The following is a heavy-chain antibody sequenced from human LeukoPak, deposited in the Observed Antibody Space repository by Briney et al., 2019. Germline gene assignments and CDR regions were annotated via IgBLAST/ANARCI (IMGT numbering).Heavy chain of an antibody. Sequence: SQTLSLTCTVSGGSISSGSYYWSWIRQPAGKGLEWIGRIYTSGSTNYNPSPKSRVTISVDTSKNQFSLKLSSVTAADTAVYYCARESVTMVRGASVQVDYWGQGTLVTVSS. CDR2: IYTSGST. CDR3: ARESVTMVRGASVQVDY. J-gene: IGHJ4*02. V-gene: IGHV4-61*02. CDR1: GGSISSGSYY. D-gene: IGHD3-10*01.